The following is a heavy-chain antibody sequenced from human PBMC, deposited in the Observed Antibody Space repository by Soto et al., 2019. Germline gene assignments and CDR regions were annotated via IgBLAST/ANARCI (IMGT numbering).Heavy chain of an antibody. J-gene: IGHJ4*02. CDR3: ASLSVTSLSSSADS. CDR2: ISAYNGNT. V-gene: IGHV1-18*01. CDR1: GYTFTSYG. D-gene: IGHD4-4*01. Sequence: QVRLVQSGAEVKKPGASVKVSCKASGYTFTSYGISWVRQAPGQGLEWMGWISAYNGNTNYPQKLQGRVTMTTDTSTSTAYMELRSPGSDDTAVYYCASLSVTSLSSSADSWGQGTLVTVAS.